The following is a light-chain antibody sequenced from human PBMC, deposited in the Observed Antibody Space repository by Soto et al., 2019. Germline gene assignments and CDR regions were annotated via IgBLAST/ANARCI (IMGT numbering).Light chain of an antibody. CDR2: GVS. CDR3: SSFTSRSAYV. V-gene: IGLV2-14*01. J-gene: IGLJ1*01. CDR1: SRDVGGYNF. Sequence: QSVLTQPASVSGSPGQSITISCTGTSRDVGGYNFVSWYQQHPGKAPKLIIFGVSNRPSGVSDRFSGSKSGNTASLTISGLQADDEADYYCSSFTSRSAYVFGAGTKLTVL.